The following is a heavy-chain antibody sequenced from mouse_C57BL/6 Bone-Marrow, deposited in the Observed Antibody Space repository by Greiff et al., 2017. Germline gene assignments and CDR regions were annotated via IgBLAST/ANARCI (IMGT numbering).Heavy chain of an antibody. CDR2: ISNGGGST. Sequence: EVKLVESGGGLVQPGGSLKLSCAASGFTFSDYYMYWVRQTPEKRLEWVAYISNGGGSTYYPDTVKGRFTISRDNAKNTLYLQMSRLKSEDTAMYYCARQRDHYFDCWGQGTTLTVSS. D-gene: IGHD3-3*01. CDR3: ARQRDHYFDC. CDR1: GFTFSDYY. J-gene: IGHJ2*01. V-gene: IGHV5-12*01.